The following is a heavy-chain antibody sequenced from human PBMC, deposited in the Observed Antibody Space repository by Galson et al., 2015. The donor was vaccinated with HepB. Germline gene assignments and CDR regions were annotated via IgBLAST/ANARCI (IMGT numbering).Heavy chain of an antibody. CDR3: ARGLVATIGRGYYYYGMDV. Sequence: SVKVSCKASGGTFSSYAISWVRQAPGQGLEWMGGIIPIFGTANYAQKFQGRVTITADESTSTAYMELSSLRSEDTAVYYCARGLVATIGRGYYYYGMDVWGQGTTVTVSS. CDR1: GGTFSSYA. J-gene: IGHJ6*02. CDR2: IIPIFGTA. V-gene: IGHV1-69*13. D-gene: IGHD5-12*01.